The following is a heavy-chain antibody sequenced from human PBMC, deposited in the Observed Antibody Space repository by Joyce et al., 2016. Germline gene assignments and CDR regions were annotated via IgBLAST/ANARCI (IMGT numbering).Heavy chain of an antibody. CDR1: GDSFRSYY. J-gene: IGHJ6*03. V-gene: IGHV4-59*01. Sequence: QVQVQESGPGLVKPSETLSLTCTVSGDSFRSYYWSWIRQTTGKGPEWLGFIYYSGGSDYNPSLRHRVSMSVDTSKNEVSLKVTTVTAEDTAVYFCAGSNYDVWSGRGRYYHYKMDVWGKGTTVIVS. D-gene: IGHD3-3*01. CDR3: AGSNYDVWSGRGRYYHYKMDV. CDR2: IYYSGGS.